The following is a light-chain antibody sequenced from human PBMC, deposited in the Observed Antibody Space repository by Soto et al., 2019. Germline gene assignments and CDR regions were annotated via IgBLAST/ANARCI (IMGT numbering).Light chain of an antibody. Sequence: QSALTQPASVSGSPGQSITISCTGTSSDVGGYNYVSWHQQHPDKAPKLLIYDVTDRPSGISNRFSGSKSGNAASLTISGLQADDEADYYCSSYTSSDTYVFGTGTKLTVL. V-gene: IGLV2-14*03. CDR1: SSDVGGYNY. CDR3: SSYTSSDTYV. CDR2: DVT. J-gene: IGLJ1*01.